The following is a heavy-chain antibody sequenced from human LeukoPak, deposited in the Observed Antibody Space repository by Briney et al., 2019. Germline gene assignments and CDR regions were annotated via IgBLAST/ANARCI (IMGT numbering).Heavy chain of an antibody. V-gene: IGHV4-39*07. D-gene: IGHD3-10*01. J-gene: IGHJ4*02. CDR1: GGSISNNGYA. CDR2: VFYSKST. CDR3: ARVGSYGLDLDY. Sequence: SETLSLTCTVSGGSISNNGYAWGWIRQPPGKALEWIGSVFYSKSTYYNPSLKSRVTISIDTSRSQFSLKLSSVTAADTAVYYCARVGSYGLDLDYWGQGTLVTVSS.